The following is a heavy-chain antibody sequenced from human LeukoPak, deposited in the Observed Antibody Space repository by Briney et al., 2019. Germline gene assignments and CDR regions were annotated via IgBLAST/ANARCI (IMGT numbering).Heavy chain of an antibody. J-gene: IGHJ4*02. CDR2: ISWNSGSI. CDR1: GFTFDDYA. CDR3: ARFPDYHGSGSHHG. V-gene: IGHV3-9*01. D-gene: IGHD3-10*01. Sequence: GGSLRLPCAASGFTFDDYAMHWVRQAPEKGLEWVSGISWNSGSIGYADSVKGRFTISRDNAKNSLYLQMNSLRAEDTALYYCARFPDYHGSGSHHGWGQGTLVTVSS.